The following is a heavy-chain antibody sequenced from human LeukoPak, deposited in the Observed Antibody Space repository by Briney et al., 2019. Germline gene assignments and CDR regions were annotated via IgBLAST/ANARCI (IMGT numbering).Heavy chain of an antibody. CDR2: IYYSGST. J-gene: IGHJ4*02. D-gene: IGHD1-26*01. CDR3: ARVGATRDFDY. CDR1: GGSISSYY. Sequence: SEALSLTCTVSGGSISSYYWSWIRQPPGKGLEWIGYIYYSGSTNYDPSLKSRVTISVDTSKNQFSLKLSSVTAADTAVYYCARVGATRDFDYWGQGTLVTVSS. V-gene: IGHV4-59*08.